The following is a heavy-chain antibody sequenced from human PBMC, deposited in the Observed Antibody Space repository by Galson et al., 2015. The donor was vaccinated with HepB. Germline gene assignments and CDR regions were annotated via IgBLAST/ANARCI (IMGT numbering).Heavy chain of an antibody. Sequence: RLACAEDGVTFSSYTMNWVRQAPGKGLESVSYISSTGTTMYYADSAKGRFTISRDNAQNSLYLQMNSLRDEDTAVYYCARVYFGSGSSSAYWYFDLWGRGALVTVSS. CDR3: ARVYFGSGSSSAYWYFDL. CDR1: GVTFSSYT. V-gene: IGHV3-48*02. CDR2: ISSTGTTM. D-gene: IGHD3-10*01. J-gene: IGHJ2*01.